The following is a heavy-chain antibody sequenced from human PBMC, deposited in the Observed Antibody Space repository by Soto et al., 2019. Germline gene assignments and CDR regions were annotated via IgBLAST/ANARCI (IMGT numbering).Heavy chain of an antibody. CDR1: GYTFTSYG. Sequence: ASVKVSCKASGYTFTSYGISWVRQAPGQGLEWMGWISAYNGNTNYAQKLQGRVTMTTDTSTSTAYMELRSLRSDDTAWYYCARVPTIFGGSGNGFDPWGQGTLVTVSS. CDR3: ARVPTIFGGSGNGFDP. CDR2: ISAYNGNT. D-gene: IGHD3-3*01. J-gene: IGHJ5*02. V-gene: IGHV1-18*01.